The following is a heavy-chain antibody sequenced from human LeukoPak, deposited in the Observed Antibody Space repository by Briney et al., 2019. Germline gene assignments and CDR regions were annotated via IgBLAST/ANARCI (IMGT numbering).Heavy chain of an antibody. J-gene: IGHJ4*02. CDR1: GFTFSSYA. D-gene: IGHD5-18*01. Sequence: PGGSLRLSCAASGFTFSSYAMSWVRQAPGKGLEWVSAISGSGGSTYYADSVKGRFTISSDNSKNTLYLQMNSLRAEDTAVYYCAKGYSYGYGLNRYFDYWGQGTLVTVSS. CDR2: ISGSGGST. CDR3: AKGYSYGYGLNRYFDY. V-gene: IGHV3-23*01.